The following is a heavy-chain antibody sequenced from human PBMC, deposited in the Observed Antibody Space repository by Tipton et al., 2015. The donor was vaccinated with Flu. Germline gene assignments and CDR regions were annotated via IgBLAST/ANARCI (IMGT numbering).Heavy chain of an antibody. J-gene: IGHJ5*02. Sequence: GLVKPSQSLSLTCNISGDDVSSQSAAWNWIRHSPSRGLEWLGRTYYRAKWYSNYAGSVEGRIVINADPFTNQFSLQLNSVTPEDTALYFCARVRFCSDGNCYANWFDPWGQGTQVTVSS. CDR1: GDDVSSQSAA. CDR3: ARVRFCSDGNCYANWFDP. CDR2: TYYRAKWYS. V-gene: IGHV6-1*01. D-gene: IGHD2-15*01.